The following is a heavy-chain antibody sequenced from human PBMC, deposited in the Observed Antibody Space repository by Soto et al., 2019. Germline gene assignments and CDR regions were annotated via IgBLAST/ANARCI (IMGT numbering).Heavy chain of an antibody. J-gene: IGHJ4*02. CDR3: ARDYGSNYYDSSGYSHFDY. CDR2: IIPIFGTA. CDR1: GGTFSSYA. V-gene: IGHV1-69*12. D-gene: IGHD3-22*01. Sequence: QVQLVQSGAEVKKPGSSVKVSCKASGGTFSSYAISWVRQAPGQGLEWMGGIIPIFGTANYAQKFQGRVTITADESTSTAYMELSSLRSEDTAVYYCARDYGSNYYDSSGYSHFDYWGQGTLVTGSS.